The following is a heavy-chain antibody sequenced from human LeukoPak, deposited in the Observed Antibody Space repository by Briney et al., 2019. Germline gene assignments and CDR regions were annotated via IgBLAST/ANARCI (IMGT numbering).Heavy chain of an antibody. CDR1: GGSVSSGSYY. Sequence: SETLSLTCTVSGGSVSSGSYYWSWIRQPPGKGLEWIAYIYYSGSTDYNPSLKSRVTISVDTSKNQFSLKLSSVTAADTAVYYCARAPLTIFGVVMPFDPWGQGTLVTVSS. CDR2: IYYSGST. CDR3: ARAPLTIFGVVMPFDP. D-gene: IGHD3-3*01. J-gene: IGHJ5*02. V-gene: IGHV4-61*01.